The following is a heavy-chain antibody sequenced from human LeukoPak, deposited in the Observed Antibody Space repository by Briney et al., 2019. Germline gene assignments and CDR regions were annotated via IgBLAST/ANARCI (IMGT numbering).Heavy chain of an antibody. CDR1: GGSVSSENSY. Sequence: SETLPLTCTVSGGSVSSENSYWNWIRQPAGKGLGWIGRIYADGSSTYNPSLKSRVTISVDTSKNQFSLRLTSMTAADTAVYYCARGYYYRGWGQGTLVTVSS. V-gene: IGHV4-61*02. D-gene: IGHD3-10*01. J-gene: IGHJ4*02. CDR2: IYADGSS. CDR3: ARGYYYRG.